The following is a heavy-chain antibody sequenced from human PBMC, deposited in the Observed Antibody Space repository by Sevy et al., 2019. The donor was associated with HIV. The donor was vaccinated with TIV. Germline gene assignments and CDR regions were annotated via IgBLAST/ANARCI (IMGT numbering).Heavy chain of an antibody. V-gene: IGHV3-30*04. CDR1: GFTFSSYA. J-gene: IGHJ4*02. CDR3: ARDRSSSWINYYFDY. D-gene: IGHD2-2*01. CDR2: ISYDGSKK. Sequence: GGSLRLSCAASGFTFSSYAIHWVRQAPGKGLEWVAVISYDGSKKYYADSVKGRFTISRDNSKNTLFLQMNSLRVEETAVYYCARDRSSSWINYYFDYWGQGTLVTVSS.